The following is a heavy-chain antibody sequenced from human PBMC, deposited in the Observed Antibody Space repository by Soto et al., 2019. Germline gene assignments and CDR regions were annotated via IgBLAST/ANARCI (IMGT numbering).Heavy chain of an antibody. CDR1: GFTFSSYS. D-gene: IGHD3-16*01. V-gene: IGHV3-23*01. Sequence: AGCLRLSCAPAGFTFSSYSMSCVRQAPGKGLECVSAIGGSGSSTYYADSVKGRVTIARDNSKNTLYLQMNRMRAEATAVYYCAKDSWGRLPAYYFDYWGQGTLVTVSS. CDR3: AKDSWGRLPAYYFDY. CDR2: IGGSGSST. J-gene: IGHJ4*02.